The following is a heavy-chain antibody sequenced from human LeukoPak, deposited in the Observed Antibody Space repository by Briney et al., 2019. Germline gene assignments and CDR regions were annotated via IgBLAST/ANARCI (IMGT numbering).Heavy chain of an antibody. CDR2: IYYSGST. V-gene: IGHV4-30-4*01. CDR3: ARSYYGDYHSRDY. J-gene: IGHJ4*02. D-gene: IGHD4-17*01. Sequence: PSETLSLTCTVSGGSTSSGDYYWSWIRQPPGKGLEWIGYIYYSGSTYYNPSLKSRVTISVDTSKNQFSLKLSSVTAADTAVYYCARSYYGDYHSRDYWGQGTLVTVSS. CDR1: GGSTSSGDYY.